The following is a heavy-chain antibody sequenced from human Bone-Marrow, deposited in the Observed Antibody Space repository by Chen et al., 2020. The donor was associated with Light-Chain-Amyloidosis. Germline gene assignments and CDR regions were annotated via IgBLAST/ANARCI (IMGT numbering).Heavy chain of an antibody. CDR1: GYTFPNYW. Sequence: EVQLEQSGPEVKKPGESLKISCKGAGYTFPNYWIGWVRQMPGKGLEWMGVLYPYDSDARYSPSFEGQVTLSADKSITTAYLQWRSLKASDTAMYYCARRRDGYNFDYWGQGTLVTVSS. CDR2: LYPYDSDA. D-gene: IGHD5-12*01. V-gene: IGHV5-51*01. CDR3: ARRRDGYNFDY. J-gene: IGHJ4*02.